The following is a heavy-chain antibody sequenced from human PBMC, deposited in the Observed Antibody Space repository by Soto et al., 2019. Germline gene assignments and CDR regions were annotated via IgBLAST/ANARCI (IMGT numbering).Heavy chain of an antibody. D-gene: IGHD6-13*01. J-gene: IGHJ4*02. V-gene: IGHV1-24*01. CDR3: ARGPWYSSTFDY. CDR1: GYTLTELS. CDR2: LDPDDGDT. Sequence: ASVKVSCKVSGYTLTELSMHWVRQAPGKGLEWMGGLDPDDGDTGYAQKFQGRVTMTRNTSISTAYMELSSLRSEDTAVYYCARGPWYSSTFDYWGQGTLVTVSS.